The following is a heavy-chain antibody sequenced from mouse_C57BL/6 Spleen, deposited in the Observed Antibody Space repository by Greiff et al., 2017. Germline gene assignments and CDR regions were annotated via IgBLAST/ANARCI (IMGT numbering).Heavy chain of an antibody. CDR2: IHPNSGST. J-gene: IGHJ3*01. CDR1: GYTFTSYW. CDR3: ARSGPSYDYDTWFAY. V-gene: IGHV1-64*01. Sequence: VQLQQPGAELVKPGASVKLSCKASGYTFTSYWMHWVKQRPGQGLEWIGMIHPNSGSTNYNEKFKSKATLTVDKSSSTAYMQLSSLTSEDSAVYYCARSGPSYDYDTWFAYWGQGTLVTVSA. D-gene: IGHD2-4*01.